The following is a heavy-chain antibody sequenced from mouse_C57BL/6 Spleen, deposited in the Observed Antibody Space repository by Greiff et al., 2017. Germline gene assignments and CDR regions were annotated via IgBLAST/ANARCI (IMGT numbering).Heavy chain of an antibody. Sequence: EVKLMESGGDLVKPGGSLKLSCATSGFTFSSYGMSWVRQTPDKRLEWVATISSGGSYTYYPDSVKGRFTISRDNAKNTLYLQMSSLKSEDTAMYYCARHEDYDVYAMDYWGQGTSVTVSS. CDR3: ARHEDYDVYAMDY. D-gene: IGHD2-4*01. CDR1: GFTFSSYG. CDR2: ISSGGSYT. J-gene: IGHJ4*01. V-gene: IGHV5-6*01.